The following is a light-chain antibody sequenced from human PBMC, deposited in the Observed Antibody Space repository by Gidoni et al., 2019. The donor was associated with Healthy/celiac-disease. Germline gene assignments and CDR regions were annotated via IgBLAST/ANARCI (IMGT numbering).Light chain of an antibody. CDR3: QSYDSSLSAVV. V-gene: IGLV1-40*01. CDR1: SSNIGAGYD. CDR2: GNS. J-gene: IGLJ2*01. Sequence: QSVLTQPPSVSGAPGQRVTIPCTGSSSNIGAGYDVHWYQQLPGTAPKLLIYGNSNRPSGVPDRFSGSKSGTSASLAITGLQAEDEADYYCQSYDSSLSAVVFGGGTKLT.